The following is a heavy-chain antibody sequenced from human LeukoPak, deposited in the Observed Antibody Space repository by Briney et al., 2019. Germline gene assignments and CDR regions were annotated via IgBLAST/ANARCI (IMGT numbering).Heavy chain of an antibody. D-gene: IGHD3-16*02. Sequence: GGSLRLSCAASGFTFSTYAMTWVRQAPGKGLEWVSAITGSGGATYYADSVKGRFTISRDNSKSTLFLQMNSLRAEDTAIYYCARDPHYDYVWGSYRASTYYFDYWGQGTLVTVSS. CDR3: ARDPHYDYVWGSYRASTYYFDY. CDR2: ITGSGGAT. V-gene: IGHV3-23*01. CDR1: GFTFSTYA. J-gene: IGHJ4*02.